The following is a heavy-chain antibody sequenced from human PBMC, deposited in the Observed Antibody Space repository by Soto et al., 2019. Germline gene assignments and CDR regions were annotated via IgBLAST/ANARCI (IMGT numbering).Heavy chain of an antibody. CDR2: ITTIFGTA. D-gene: IGHD3-22*01. CDR1: GGTFSSYA. J-gene: IGHJ5*02. CDR3: ARDRGPSSGYYPYWFDP. V-gene: IGHV1-69*12. Sequence: QVQLVQSGAEVKKPGSSVKVSCKASGGTFSSYAITWVRQAPGQGLEWMGGITTIFGTANYAQKLQGRVPITADESTSTAYMELSSLRSEDTAVYYCARDRGPSSGYYPYWFDPWGPGTLVTVSS.